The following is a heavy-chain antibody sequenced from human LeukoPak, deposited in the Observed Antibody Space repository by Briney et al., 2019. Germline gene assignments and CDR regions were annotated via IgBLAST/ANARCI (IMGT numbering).Heavy chain of an antibody. V-gene: IGHV3-66*01. CDR1: GIDVSSNY. CDR3: ARGHYDVLAASYKWTPDY. D-gene: IGHD3-9*01. CDR2: TYVSGNT. Sequence: GGSLRLSCTVSGIDVSSNYISWVRQAPGKGLEWVSVTYVSGNTYYADSVKGRFIVSRDNSKNTLYLEMNSLRGEDTGVYYCARGHYDVLAASYKWTPDYWGQGTLVTVSS. J-gene: IGHJ4*02.